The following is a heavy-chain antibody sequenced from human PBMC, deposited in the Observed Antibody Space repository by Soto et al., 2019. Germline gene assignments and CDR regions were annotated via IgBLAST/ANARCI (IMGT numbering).Heavy chain of an antibody. V-gene: IGHV1-3*01. CDR1: GYTFTSYA. CDR2: INAGNGNT. J-gene: IGHJ6*03. CDR3: ARDKGVRTGTFYYCCYMAV. D-gene: IGHD1-7*01. Sequence: ASGKVSCKASGYTFTSYAMHWGRQAPGQRLEWMGWINAGNGNTKYSQKFQGRVTITRDTSASTAYMELSSLRSEDTAVYYCARDKGVRTGTFYYCCYMAVRGKGTTVTVSS.